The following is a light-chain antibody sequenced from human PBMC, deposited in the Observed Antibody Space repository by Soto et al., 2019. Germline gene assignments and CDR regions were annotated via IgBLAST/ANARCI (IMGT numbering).Light chain of an antibody. CDR3: QQYHNLPYT. CDR1: QSIGSN. Sequence: EIVMTQSPATLSVSPGERATLSCRASQSIGSNLAWYQQKPGQAPSLLMYGVSTRAAGISVRYSGSGSGTEITVTISSLQSEDFAVYYLQQYHNLPYTVGQGTKLEI. J-gene: IGKJ2*01. V-gene: IGKV3-15*01. CDR2: GVS.